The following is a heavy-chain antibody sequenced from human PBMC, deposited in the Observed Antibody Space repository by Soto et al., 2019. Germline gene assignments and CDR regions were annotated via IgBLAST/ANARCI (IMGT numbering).Heavy chain of an antibody. CDR1: GYTFTGYF. Sequence: ASVKVSCKASGYTFTGYFLRWVRQAPGQGPEWMGCINPKNGDTYYAQRFQGRVTMTRDTSISTAYMDLNRLTSDDTAVYYCARSTGSYSYYGMDVWGQGTTVTVSS. CDR2: INPKNGDT. D-gene: IGHD1-26*01. CDR3: ARSTGSYSYYGMDV. J-gene: IGHJ6*02. V-gene: IGHV1-2*02.